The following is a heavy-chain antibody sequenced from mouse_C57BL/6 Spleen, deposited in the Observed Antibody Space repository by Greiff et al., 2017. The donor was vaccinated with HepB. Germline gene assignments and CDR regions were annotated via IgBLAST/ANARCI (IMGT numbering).Heavy chain of an antibody. CDR2: ISSGGSYT. V-gene: IGHV5-6*01. D-gene: IGHD1-1*01. CDR1: GFTFSSYG. J-gene: IGHJ2*01. Sequence: EVKLMESGGDLVKPGGSLKLSCAASGFTFSSYGMSWVRQTPDKRLEWVATISSGGSYTYYPDSVKGRFTISRDNAKNTLYLQMSSLKSEDTAMYYCASVHYYGSYFDYWGQGTTLTVSS. CDR3: ASVHYYGSYFDY.